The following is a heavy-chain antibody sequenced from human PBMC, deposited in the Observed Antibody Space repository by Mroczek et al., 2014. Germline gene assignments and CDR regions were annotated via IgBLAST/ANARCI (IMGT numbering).Heavy chain of an antibody. CDR2: ISYDGSNK. CDR1: GFTFSSYA. V-gene: IGHV3-30-3*01. J-gene: IGHJ4*02. Sequence: ESGGGVVQPGRSLRLSCAASGFTFSSYAMHWVRQAPGKGLEWVAVISYDGSNKYYADSVKGRFTISRDNSKNTLYLQMNSLRAEDTAVYYCARDRHGLGGIQLWYIYWGQGTLVTVSS. D-gene: IGHD5-18*01. CDR3: ARDRHGLGGIQLWYIY.